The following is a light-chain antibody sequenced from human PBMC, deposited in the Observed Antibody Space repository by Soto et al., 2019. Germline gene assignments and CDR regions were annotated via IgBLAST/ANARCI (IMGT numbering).Light chain of an antibody. CDR3: QQYYTTPVT. J-gene: IGKJ1*01. CDR2: WAS. Sequence: DIVMTQSPDSLAVSLGEGATINCKSSQSLLHLAWYQQKPGQPPKLLIYWASTRESGVPHRFSGSGSGTDFTLTISSLQAEDVAVYYCQQYYTTPVTFGQGTKVEIK. V-gene: IGKV4-1*01. CDR1: QSLLH.